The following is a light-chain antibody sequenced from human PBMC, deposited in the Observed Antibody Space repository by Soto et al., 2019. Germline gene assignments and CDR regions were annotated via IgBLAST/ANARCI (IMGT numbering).Light chain of an antibody. CDR2: AAS. CDR1: QGISNS. Sequence: DIQLTQSPSFLSPSIGESVTITCRASQGISNSLAWFQQKPGKVPKRLIYAASTLQSGVPSRFSGSGSGTAFTLTISSLQPEDFAIYYCLQYNSHPLTFGGGTKVDIK. J-gene: IGKJ4*02. V-gene: IGKV1-17*03. CDR3: LQYNSHPLT.